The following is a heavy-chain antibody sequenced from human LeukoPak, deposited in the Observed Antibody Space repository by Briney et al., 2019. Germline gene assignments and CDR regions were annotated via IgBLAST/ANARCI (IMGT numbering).Heavy chain of an antibody. CDR2: ISSEGKTT. CDR3: VKDRWVDH. J-gene: IGHJ4*02. CDR1: GFIFSPYA. V-gene: IGHV3-64D*06. Sequence: GGSLRLSCSASGFIFSPYAMHWVRQAPGKGLEYVSSISSEGKTTYYADSVKGRFTISRDNSKNTLYLQMSSLRPEDSAVYYCVKDRWVDHWGQGTLVTVSS. D-gene: IGHD6-13*01.